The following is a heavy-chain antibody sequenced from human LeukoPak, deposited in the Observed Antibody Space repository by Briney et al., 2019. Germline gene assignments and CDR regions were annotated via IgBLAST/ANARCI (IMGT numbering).Heavy chain of an antibody. CDR1: GGSFSGYY. J-gene: IGHJ4*02. D-gene: IGHD4-23*01. CDR2: INHSGST. Sequence: PSETLSLTCAVYGGSFSGYYWSWIRQPPGKGLEWIGEINHSGSTNYNPSLKSRVTISVDTSKNQFSLKLSSVTAADTAVYYCARGCEQDYGGRDQASSGSRDFDYWGQGTLVTVSS. V-gene: IGHV4-34*01. CDR3: ARGCEQDYGGRDQASSGSRDFDY.